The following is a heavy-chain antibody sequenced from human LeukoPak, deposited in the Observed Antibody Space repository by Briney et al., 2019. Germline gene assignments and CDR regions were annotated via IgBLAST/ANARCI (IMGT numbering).Heavy chain of an antibody. CDR3: ANKPAGFDP. Sequence: GGSLRLSCAAPGFTFSSYSMNWVRQAPGKGLEWVSSISSSSSYIYYADSVKGRFTISRDNSKNTLYLQMNSLRADDTAVYYCANKPAGFDPWGQGTLVTVSS. D-gene: IGHD1-14*01. V-gene: IGHV3-21*04. J-gene: IGHJ5*02. CDR2: ISSSSSYI. CDR1: GFTFSSYS.